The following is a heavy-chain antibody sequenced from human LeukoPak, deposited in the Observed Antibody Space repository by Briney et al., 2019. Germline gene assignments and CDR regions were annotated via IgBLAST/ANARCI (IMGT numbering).Heavy chain of an antibody. J-gene: IGHJ4*02. CDR2: ITTYNGNT. CDR1: GYTFTSYA. CDR3: ARVAAGLDY. Sequence: GASVKVSCKASGYTFTSYAFSWVRQAPGQGLEWMGWITTYNGNTDYAQNLQGRVTLTTDTSTSTAYMELRSLRSDDTAVYFCARVAAGLDYWGQGTLVTVSS. D-gene: IGHD6-25*01. V-gene: IGHV1-18*01.